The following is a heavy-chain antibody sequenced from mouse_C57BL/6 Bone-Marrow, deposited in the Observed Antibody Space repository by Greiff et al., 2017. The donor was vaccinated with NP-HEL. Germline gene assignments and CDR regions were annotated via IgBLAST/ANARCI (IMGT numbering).Heavy chain of an antibody. Sequence: EVHLVESGGGLVKPGGSLKLSCAASGFTFSDYGMHWVRQAPEKGLEWVAYISSGSSTIYYADTVKGRFTISRDNAKNTLFLQMTRLRSEDTAMYYCARTGTTVVATKAMDYWGQGTSVTVSS. CDR2: ISSGSSTI. D-gene: IGHD1-1*01. CDR3: ARTGTTVVATKAMDY. J-gene: IGHJ4*01. CDR1: GFTFSDYG. V-gene: IGHV5-17*01.